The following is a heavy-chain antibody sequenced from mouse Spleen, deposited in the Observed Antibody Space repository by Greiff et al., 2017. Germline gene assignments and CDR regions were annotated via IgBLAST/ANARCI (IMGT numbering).Heavy chain of an antibody. CDR2: INSNGGST. V-gene: IGHV5-6-2*01. CDR1: GFTFSSYY. CDR3: ASLGSSYDLAWFAY. J-gene: IGHJ3*01. D-gene: IGHD1-1*01. Sequence: EVKLVESGGGLVKLGGSLKLSCAASGFTFSSYYMSWVRQTPEKRLELVAAINSNGGSTYYPDTVKGRFTISRDNAKNTLYLQMSSLKSEDTALYYCASLGSSYDLAWFAYWGQGTLVTVSA.